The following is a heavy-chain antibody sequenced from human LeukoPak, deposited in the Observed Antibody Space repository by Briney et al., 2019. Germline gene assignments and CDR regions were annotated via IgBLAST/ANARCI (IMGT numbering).Heavy chain of an antibody. CDR1: GGSISGSTYY. CDR3: AGDYSNGFYYYGMDV. Sequence: PSETLSLTCTVSGGSISGSTYYWGWIRQPPGKGLERIGSIYYSGSTYYNPSLKSRVTISVDTSKNQFSLKLSSVTAADTAVYYCAGDYSNGFYYYGMDVWGQGTTVTVSS. CDR2: IYYSGST. V-gene: IGHV4-39*01. D-gene: IGHD4-11*01. J-gene: IGHJ6*02.